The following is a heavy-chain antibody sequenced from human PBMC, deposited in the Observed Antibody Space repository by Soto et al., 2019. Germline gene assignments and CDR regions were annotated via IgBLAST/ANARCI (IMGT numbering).Heavy chain of an antibody. CDR1: GFTFSSYV. CDR3: AKGQHCSSTSCYFYYSGMDV. D-gene: IGHD2-2*01. J-gene: IGHJ6*02. CDR2: ISYDGSKK. Sequence: QVQLVESGGGVVQPGRSLRLSCAASGFTFSSYVMHWVRQAPGKGLEWVAVISYDGSKKYYADSVKGRLTISRDNSKITVYLQMNSLRREDTAVYYCAKGQHCSSTSCYFYYSGMDVWGQGTTVAVSS. V-gene: IGHV3-30*18.